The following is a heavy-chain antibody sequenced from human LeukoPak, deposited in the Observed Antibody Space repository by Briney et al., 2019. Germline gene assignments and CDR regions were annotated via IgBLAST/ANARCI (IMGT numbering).Heavy chain of an antibody. CDR1: GFTFSSYW. CDR3: ARDLNV. Sequence: PGGSLRLSCAASGFTFSSYWMHWVRQAPGKGLVWVSGINSDGSNTTYADSVKGRFTISRDNAKNALYLQMNSLRAEDTAVYYCARDLNVWGQGTTVTVSS. J-gene: IGHJ6*02. V-gene: IGHV3-74*01. CDR2: INSDGSNT.